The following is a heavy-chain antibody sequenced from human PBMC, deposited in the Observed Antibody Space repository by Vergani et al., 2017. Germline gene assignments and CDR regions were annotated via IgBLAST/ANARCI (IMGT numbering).Heavy chain of an antibody. CDR3: ARDSSSWLGYYYYMDV. J-gene: IGHJ6*03. D-gene: IGHD6-13*01. V-gene: IGHV1-2*04. CDR1: GSTFSDYY. Sequence: QVPLVQFGAEVKKPGASVKVSCKPSGSTFSDYYIHWVRQAPGQGLEWMGWINPNSGDTKCAQTFQAWVTMTRDTAIRTAYMELNRLSSDDTAVYFCARDSSSWLGYYYYMDVWGKGTTVTVSS. CDR2: INPNSGDT.